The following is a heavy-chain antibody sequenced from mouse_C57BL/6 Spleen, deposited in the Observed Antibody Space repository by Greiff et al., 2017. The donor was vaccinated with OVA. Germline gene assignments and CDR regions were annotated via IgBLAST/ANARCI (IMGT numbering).Heavy chain of an antibody. D-gene: IGHD1-1*01. CDR1: GYTFTSYW. J-gene: IGHJ2*01. CDR3: ARSPITTVVATGLDY. CDR2: INPSSGYT. V-gene: IGHV1-7*01. Sequence: QVQLQQSGAELAKPGASVKLSCKASGYTFTSYWMHWVKQRPGQGLEWIGYINPSSGYTKYNQKFKDKATLTADKSYSTAYMQLSSLTYEYSAVYYCARSPITTVVATGLDYWGQGTTRTVSS.